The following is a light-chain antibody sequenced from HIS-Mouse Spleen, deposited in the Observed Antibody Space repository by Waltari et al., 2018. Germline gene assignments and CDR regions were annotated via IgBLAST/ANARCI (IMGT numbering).Light chain of an antibody. J-gene: IGLJ3*02. CDR1: SSAVGSYNL. Sequence: QSALTQPASVSGSPGPSITISCPGTSSAVGSYNLVSWYQQHPGKAPKLMIYEGSKRPSGVSNRFSGSKSGNTASLTISGLQAEDEADYYCCSYAVSSTWVFGGGTKLTVL. CDR3: CSYAVSSTWV. V-gene: IGLV2-23*01. CDR2: EGS.